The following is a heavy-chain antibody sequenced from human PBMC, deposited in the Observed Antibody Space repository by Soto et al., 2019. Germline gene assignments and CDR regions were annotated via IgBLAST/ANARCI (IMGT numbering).Heavy chain of an antibody. Sequence: ASVKVSCKASGYTFTSYGISWVRQAPGQGLEWMGWISAYNGNTNYAQKPQGRVTMTTDTSTSTAYMELRSLRSDDTAVYYCARESGGATATLDYYYFYMDVWGKGTTVTVSS. CDR3: ARESGGATATLDYYYFYMDV. CDR2: ISAYNGNT. V-gene: IGHV1-18*01. D-gene: IGHD5-12*01. J-gene: IGHJ6*03. CDR1: GYTFTSYG.